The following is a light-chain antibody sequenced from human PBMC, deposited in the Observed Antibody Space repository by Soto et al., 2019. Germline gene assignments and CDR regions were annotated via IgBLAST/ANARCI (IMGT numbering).Light chain of an antibody. CDR1: SSDVGRYNY. V-gene: IGLV2-14*01. Sequence: QSALTQPASVSGSPGQSITISCSGTSSDVGRYNYVSWYQQHPGKAPKLMIYEVSNRPSGVSHRFSGSKSGNTASLTISGLQAEDEADYYCSSYASNNLDVFGTGTKVTVL. CDR3: SSYASNNLDV. CDR2: EVS. J-gene: IGLJ1*01.